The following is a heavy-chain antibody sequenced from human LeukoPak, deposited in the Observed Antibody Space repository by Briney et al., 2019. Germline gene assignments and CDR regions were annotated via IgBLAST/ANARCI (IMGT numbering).Heavy chain of an antibody. CDR3: ARLRDGYKGAFDI. J-gene: IGHJ3*02. CDR1: GFTFSSYS. Sequence: GGSLRLSCAASGFTFSSYSMNWVRQAPGKGLEWVSSISSSSSYIYYADSVKGRFTISRDNAKNSLYLQMNSLRAEDTAVYYCARLRDGYKGAFDIWGQGTMVTVSS. D-gene: IGHD5-24*01. V-gene: IGHV3-21*04. CDR2: ISSSSSYI.